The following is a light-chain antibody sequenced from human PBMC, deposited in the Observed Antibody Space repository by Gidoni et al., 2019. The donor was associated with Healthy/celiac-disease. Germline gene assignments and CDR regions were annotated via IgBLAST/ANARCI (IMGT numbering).Light chain of an antibody. Sequence: EIVLTQSPGTLSLSPGERATLSCRASQSVSSSYLAWYQQKPGQAPRLLIYGASSRATGIPDRFSGSGSGTDFTLTISRLEPEDFAVYYCQQYGSSPQGTFGPGTKVDMK. J-gene: IGKJ3*01. V-gene: IGKV3-20*01. CDR1: QSVSSSY. CDR2: GAS. CDR3: QQYGSSPQGT.